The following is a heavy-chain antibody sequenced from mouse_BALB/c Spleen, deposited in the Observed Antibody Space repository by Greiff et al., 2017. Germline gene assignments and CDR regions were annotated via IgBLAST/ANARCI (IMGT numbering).Heavy chain of an antibody. CDR1: GFSLTSYG. CDR2: IWAGGST. D-gene: IGHD1-1*02. V-gene: IGHV2-9*02. J-gene: IGHJ4*01. Sequence: VQLQESGPGLVAPSQSLSITCTVSGFSLTSYGVHWVRQPPGKGLEWLGVIWAGGSTNYNSALMSRLSISKDNSKSQVFLKMNSLQTDDTAMYYCARDQSPMGYYAMDYWGQGTSVTVSS. CDR3: ARDQSPMGYYAMDY.